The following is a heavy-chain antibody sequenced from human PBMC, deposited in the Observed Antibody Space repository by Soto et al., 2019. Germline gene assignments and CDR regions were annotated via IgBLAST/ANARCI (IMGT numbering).Heavy chain of an antibody. J-gene: IGHJ4*02. CDR1: GSSISSSNW. V-gene: IGHV4-4*02. Sequence: QVQLQESGPGLVKPSGTLSLTCAVSGSSISSSNWWSWVRQPPGEGLEWIGEIHHDGSTNYNPSLKSRVTLSVDKSKNQFSLKLSSVTAADTAVYYCARKPYGVPFDYWGQGTLVTVSS. CDR3: ARKPYGVPFDY. D-gene: IGHD4-17*01. CDR2: IHHDGST.